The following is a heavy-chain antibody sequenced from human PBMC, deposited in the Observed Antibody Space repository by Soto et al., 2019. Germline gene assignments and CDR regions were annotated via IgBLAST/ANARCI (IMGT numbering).Heavy chain of an antibody. J-gene: IGHJ4*02. CDR2: IHYSGDI. D-gene: IGHD3-22*01. CDR1: GDSMTSSDW. V-gene: IGHV4-4*02. CDR3: VCNGYYSLEY. Sequence: QVQLQESGPGLVKPSGTLSLTCAVSGDSMTSSDWWSWVRQAQGKGLEWIGEIHYSGDINYDPSLRSRVTISVDRSKNQFSLNLSSVTAADTAVYFCVCNGYYSLEYWGQGTLVIVSP.